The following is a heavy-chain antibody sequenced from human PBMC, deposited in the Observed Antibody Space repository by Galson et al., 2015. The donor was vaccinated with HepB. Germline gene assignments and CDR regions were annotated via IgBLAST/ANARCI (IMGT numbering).Heavy chain of an antibody. CDR1: GFTFNDSW. D-gene: IGHD3-10*01. Sequence: SLRLSCAASGFTFNDSWLTWVRQAPGKGLEWVGLIKREIDGGTTDYAAHVRGRFTISRDDSKNTLQLHMRSLKTEDAAVYYCSTAHRIIRVRARFGAFDLWGQGTMVTVSS. V-gene: IGHV3-15*01. CDR3: STAHRIIRVRARFGAFDL. CDR2: IKREIDGGTT. J-gene: IGHJ3*01.